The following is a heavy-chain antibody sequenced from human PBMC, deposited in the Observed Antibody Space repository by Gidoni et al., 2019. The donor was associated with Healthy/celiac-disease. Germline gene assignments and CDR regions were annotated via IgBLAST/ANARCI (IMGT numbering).Heavy chain of an antibody. J-gene: IGHJ3*02. D-gene: IGHD6-6*01. V-gene: IGHV3-9*01. CDR2: IRWNSGRI. CDR1: GCTFADYA. Sequence: EVQLVESGGGLVQPGRSLRLSCAASGCTFADYARHWVRQAPGKGLGWVSGIRWNSGRIGYADYVKGRFTISRDNAKNSLYLQMNSLRAEDTALYYCAKDSVRGLGSSSESAFDIWGQGTMVTVSS. CDR3: AKDSVRGLGSSSESAFDI.